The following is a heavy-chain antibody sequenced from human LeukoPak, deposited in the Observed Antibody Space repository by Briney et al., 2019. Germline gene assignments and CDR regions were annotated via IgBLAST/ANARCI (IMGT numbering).Heavy chain of an antibody. J-gene: IGHJ4*02. CDR3: ATEGKMVRGVYTDF. CDR1: GYTLTELS. V-gene: IGHV1-24*01. Sequence: GASVKVSCKVSGYTLTELSVHWVRQAPGKGLEWMGRFDPEDGETLYAQKFQGRVTMTADTSTDTAYMELSSLRSEDTAVYYCATEGKMVRGVYTDFWGQGTLVTVSS. D-gene: IGHD3-10*01. CDR2: FDPEDGET.